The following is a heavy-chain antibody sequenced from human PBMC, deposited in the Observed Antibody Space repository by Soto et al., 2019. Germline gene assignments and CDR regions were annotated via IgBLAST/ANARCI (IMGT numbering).Heavy chain of an antibody. J-gene: IGHJ4*02. CDR1: GFTFRNHA. D-gene: IGHD3-10*01. V-gene: IGHV3-23*01. CDR3: ATGVLDRGVDS. Sequence: EVQVLESGGGLVQPGGSLTLSCATSGFTFRNHAMTWVRQPPGQGLEYVSSVTQSGDYTFYADSVKGRFTISSDTSKSRLFLRMISLTAEDTAIYDCATGVLDRGVDSWGQGTLVTVSS. CDR2: VTQSGDYT.